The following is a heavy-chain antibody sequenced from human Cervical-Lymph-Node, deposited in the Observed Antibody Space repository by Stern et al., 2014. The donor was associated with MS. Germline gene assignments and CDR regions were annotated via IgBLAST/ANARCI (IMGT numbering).Heavy chain of an antibody. V-gene: IGHV3-13*01. CDR1: GFTFSSYD. CDR3: ARGTHCSGGSCYSSDYFDY. J-gene: IGHJ4*02. D-gene: IGHD2-15*01. Sequence: ELQLVESGGGLVQPGGSLRLSCASSGFTFSSYDMHWVRQATGQGLEWVSAIGTAGDTYYPGSVKGRFTISRENAKNSLYLQMNSLRAGDTAVYYCARGTHCSGGSCYSSDYFDYWGQGTLVTVSS. CDR2: IGTAGDT.